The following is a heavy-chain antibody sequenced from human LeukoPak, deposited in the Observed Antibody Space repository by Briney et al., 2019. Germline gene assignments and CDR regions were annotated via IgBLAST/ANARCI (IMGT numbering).Heavy chain of an antibody. CDR1: GFTFSNYA. D-gene: IGHD3-9*01. Sequence: PGGSLRLSCAGSGFTFSNYAMNWVRQAPGKGLEWVSGIIGSGDATYFADSVRGRFTISRDNSKNTLYLQMNSLRAEDTAVYYCAREELNYDILTGYYYYGMDVWGQGTTVTVSS. CDR2: IIGSGDAT. J-gene: IGHJ6*02. CDR3: AREELNYDILTGYYYYGMDV. V-gene: IGHV3-23*01.